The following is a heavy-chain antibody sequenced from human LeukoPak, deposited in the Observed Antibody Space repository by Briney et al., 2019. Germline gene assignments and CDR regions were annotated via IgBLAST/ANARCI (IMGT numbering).Heavy chain of an antibody. D-gene: IGHD1-1*01. Sequence: SQTLSLTCTVSGGSISSGGYYWSWIRQPPGKGLEWIGYIYHSGSTYYNPSLKSRVTISVDRSKNQFSLKLSSVTAADTAVYYCARGNDYKVDYWGQGTLVTVSS. CDR2: IYHSGST. J-gene: IGHJ4*02. CDR3: ARGNDYKVDY. V-gene: IGHV4-30-2*01. CDR1: GGSISSGGYY.